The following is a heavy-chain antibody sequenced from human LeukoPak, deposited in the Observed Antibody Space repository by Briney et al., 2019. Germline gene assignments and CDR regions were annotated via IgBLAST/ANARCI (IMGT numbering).Heavy chain of an antibody. CDR2: IYWDDEK. J-gene: IGHJ3*01. Sequence: SGPTLVNPTQTLTLTYTFSGFSLSSSGVGVGWIRQPPGKALEWLALIYWDDEKRYSPSLKSRFTITKNSSKNQVVLTMTNIDPVDTATYYCAYKLRSHYCHDAFGFWGQGTMVTVSS. D-gene: IGHD4-11*01. V-gene: IGHV2-5*02. CDR3: AYKLRSHYCHDAFGF. CDR1: GFSLSSSGVG.